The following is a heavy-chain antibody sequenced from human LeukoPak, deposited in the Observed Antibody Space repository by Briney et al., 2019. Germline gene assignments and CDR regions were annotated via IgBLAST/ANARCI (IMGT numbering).Heavy chain of an antibody. J-gene: IGHJ4*02. V-gene: IGHV3-72*01. Sequence: GGSLILSCAVSGFTFSDHFLDWVRLAPGKGLEWVGRSRNKAKSYTTEYAASVKGRFTISRDDSKNSLYLQMNSLKTEDTAVYYCVRVGSVAGSDYLDYWGQGTLVTVSS. CDR3: VRVGSVAGSDYLDY. CDR1: GFTFSDHF. CDR2: SRNKAKSYTT. D-gene: IGHD6-19*01.